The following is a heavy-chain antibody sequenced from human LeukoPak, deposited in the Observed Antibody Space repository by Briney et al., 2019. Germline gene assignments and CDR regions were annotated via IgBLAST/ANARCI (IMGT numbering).Heavy chain of an antibody. V-gene: IGHV1-69*06. CDR3: ARNRYCSGGSCYTHAFDI. CDR2: IIPIFCTA. J-gene: IGHJ3*02. Sequence: SVKVSCKASGYTFTNYAISWVRQAPGKGLEWMGAIIPIFCTANYAQKFQGRVTITADKSTSTANMELSSLRSEDTAVYYCARNRYCSGGSCYTHAFDIWGQGTMVTVSS. D-gene: IGHD2-15*01. CDR1: GYTFTNYA.